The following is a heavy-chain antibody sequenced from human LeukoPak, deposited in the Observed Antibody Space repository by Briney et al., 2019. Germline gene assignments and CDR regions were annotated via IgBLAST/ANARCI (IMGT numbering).Heavy chain of an antibody. D-gene: IGHD1-26*01. CDR2: IYNTGTT. J-gene: IGHJ4*02. CDR1: GDSVSSDF. Sequence: PSETLSLTCTVSGDSVSSDFWSWIRQPAGKGLEWIGRIYNTGTTNYNPSLKSRITMSVDTSKNQFSLKVTSVTAADTAVYYCARESGNYRYFDYWGQGTLVTVSS. CDR3: ARESGNYRYFDY. V-gene: IGHV4-4*07.